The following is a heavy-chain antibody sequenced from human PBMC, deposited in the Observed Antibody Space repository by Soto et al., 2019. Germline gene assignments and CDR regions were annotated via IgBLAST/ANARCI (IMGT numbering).Heavy chain of an antibody. CDR1: GFTFKNYA. CDR2: ISYDGSIE. V-gene: IGHV3-30-3*01. D-gene: IGHD1-7*01. CDR3: ARSPRSITGTPTGGAQNDY. J-gene: IGHJ4*02. Sequence: QVPLVESGGGVVQPGRSLRLSCAASGFTFKNYAMHWVRQAPGKGLEWVAVISYDGSIEFYADSVKGRFTISRDDFKNTMFLQMGSLRVEDTAVYYCARSPRSITGTPTGGAQNDYWGQGALVTVSS.